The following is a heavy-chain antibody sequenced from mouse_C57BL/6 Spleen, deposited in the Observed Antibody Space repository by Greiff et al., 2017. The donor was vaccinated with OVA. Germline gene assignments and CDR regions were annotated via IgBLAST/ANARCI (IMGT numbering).Heavy chain of an antibody. D-gene: IGHD2-4*01. CDR1: GYTFTNYW. Sequence: VQLQQSGAELVRPGTSVKMSCKASGYTFTNYWIGWAKQRPGHGLEWIGDIYPGGGYTNYNEKFKGKATLTADKSSSTAYMQFSSLTSEDSAIYYCARRGDYDEGYYAMDYWGQGTSVTVSS. CDR2: IYPGGGYT. J-gene: IGHJ4*01. V-gene: IGHV1-63*01. CDR3: ARRGDYDEGYYAMDY.